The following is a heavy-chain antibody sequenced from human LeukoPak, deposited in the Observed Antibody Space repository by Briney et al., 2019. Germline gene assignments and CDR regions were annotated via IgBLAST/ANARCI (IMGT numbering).Heavy chain of an antibody. D-gene: IGHD5-18*01. Sequence: SETLSLTCTVSGGSISSYYWSWLRQPAGKGLEWIGRIYTSESTNYNPSLKSRVTISVDKSKNQFSLKLSSVTAADTAVYYCARAHYVDTARTTNAFDIWGQGTMVTVSS. V-gene: IGHV4-4*07. CDR1: GGSISSYY. J-gene: IGHJ3*02. CDR2: IYTSEST. CDR3: ARAHYVDTARTTNAFDI.